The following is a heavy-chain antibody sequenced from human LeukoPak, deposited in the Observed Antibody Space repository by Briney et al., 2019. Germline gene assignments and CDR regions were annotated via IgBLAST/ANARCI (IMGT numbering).Heavy chain of an antibody. Sequence: GGSLRLSCSASGFAFSSYAMHWVRQAPGKGLEYVPAISSNGGSTYYADSVKGRFTISRDNSKNTLYLQMSSLRAEDTAVYYCVKPTGYSSGWYDYWGQGTLVTVSS. CDR2: ISSNGGST. D-gene: IGHD6-19*01. J-gene: IGHJ4*02. CDR3: VKPTGYSSGWYDY. V-gene: IGHV3-64D*09. CDR1: GFAFSSYA.